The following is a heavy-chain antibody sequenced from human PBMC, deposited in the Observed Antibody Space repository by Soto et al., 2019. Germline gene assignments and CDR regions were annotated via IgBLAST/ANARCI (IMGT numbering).Heavy chain of an antibody. J-gene: IGHJ5*02. D-gene: IGHD3-10*01. CDR2: ISAYNGNT. Sequence: ASVKVSCKASGYAFTSYGISWVRQAPGQGLEWMGWISAYNGNTNYAQKLQGRVTMTTDTSTSTAYMELRSLRSDDTAVYYCARCMPLGSGSYECGWFDPWGQGTLVTVSS. CDR3: ARCMPLGSGSYECGWFDP. V-gene: IGHV1-18*01. CDR1: GYAFTSYG.